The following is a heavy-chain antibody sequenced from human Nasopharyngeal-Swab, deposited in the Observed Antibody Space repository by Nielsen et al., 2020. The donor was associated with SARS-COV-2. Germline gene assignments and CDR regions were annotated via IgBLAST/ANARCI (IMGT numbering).Heavy chain of an antibody. CDR3: ARASYRGYYYMDV. CDR2: IWYDGSTK. V-gene: IGHV3-33*01. D-gene: IGHD1-26*01. Sequence: VRQAPGKGLEWVAVIWYDGSTKYYTDSVKGRFTISRDNSKNTLYLQMNSLRAEDTAVYYCARASYRGYYYMDVWGKGTTVTVSS. J-gene: IGHJ6*03.